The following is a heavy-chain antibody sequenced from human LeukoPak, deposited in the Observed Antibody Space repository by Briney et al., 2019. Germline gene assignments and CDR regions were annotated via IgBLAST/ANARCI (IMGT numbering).Heavy chain of an antibody. V-gene: IGHV3-66*01. J-gene: IGHJ3*02. CDR1: GFPVSSNY. CDR2: IYSGGTT. CDR3: ARDAEGIDAFDI. Sequence: PGGSLRLSCAASGFPVSSNYMSWVRQAPGKGLEWVSVIYSGGTTYYADSVKGRFTISRDNSKNSLYLQMNSLRAEDTAVYYCARDAEGIDAFDIWGQGTMVTVSS.